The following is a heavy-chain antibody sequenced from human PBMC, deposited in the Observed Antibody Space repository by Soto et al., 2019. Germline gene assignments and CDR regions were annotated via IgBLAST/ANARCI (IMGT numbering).Heavy chain of an antibody. CDR1: GFTFSSYD. V-gene: IGHV3-13*01. J-gene: IGHJ6*02. CDR2: IGTAGDT. CDR3: ARERSYCTNGVCYTSYGMDV. D-gene: IGHD2-8*01. Sequence: GGSLRLSCAASGFTFSSYDMHWVRQATGKGLEWVSAIGTAGDTYYPGSVKGRFTMSRENAKNSLYLQMNSLRAEDTAVYYCARERSYCTNGVCYTSYGMDVWGQGTTVTVSS.